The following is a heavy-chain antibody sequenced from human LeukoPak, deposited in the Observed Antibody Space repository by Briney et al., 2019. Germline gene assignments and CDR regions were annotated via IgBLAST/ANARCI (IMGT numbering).Heavy chain of an antibody. J-gene: IGHJ4*02. V-gene: IGHV3-74*01. CDR3: AKDLSTSWYYFDY. D-gene: IGHD6-13*01. CDR1: GFTFSTYW. Sequence: SGGSLRLSCAAAGFTFSTYWMHWVRQAPGKGLVWVSRINSDGSTTNYTDSVEGRFTISRDNAKNTVYLQMNSLRAEDTAVYYCAKDLSTSWYYFDYWGQGTLVTVSS. CDR2: INSDGSTT.